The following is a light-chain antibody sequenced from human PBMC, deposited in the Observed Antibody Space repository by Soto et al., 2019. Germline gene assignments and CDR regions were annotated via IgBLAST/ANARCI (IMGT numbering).Light chain of an antibody. V-gene: IGLV1-44*01. CDR3: AAWDDSLNGHV. J-gene: IGLJ1*01. CDR1: SSKIGTSS. Sequence: QSALTQPHSASGTPGQRVTISCSGSSSKIGTSSVHWFQQLPGTAPKLLISTNKQRPSGVPERISGSKSGNSASLAINGPQSEDEADYYCAAWDDSLNGHVFGTGTKVTVL. CDR2: TNK.